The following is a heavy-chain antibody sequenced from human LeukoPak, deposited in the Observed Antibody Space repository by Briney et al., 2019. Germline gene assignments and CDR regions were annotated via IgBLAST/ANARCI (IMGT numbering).Heavy chain of an antibody. CDR1: GFTFSSYW. J-gene: IGHJ4*02. CDR2: IKQDGSEK. V-gene: IGHV3-7*01. D-gene: IGHD5-24*01. CDR3: ARGGDGYNLGGFDY. Sequence: GGSLRLSCAASGFTFSSYWMSWVRQAPGKGLEWVANIKQDGSEKYYVDSVKGRFTISRDNAKNSLYLQMNSLRAEDTAVYYCARGGDGYNLGGFDYWGQGTLVTVSS.